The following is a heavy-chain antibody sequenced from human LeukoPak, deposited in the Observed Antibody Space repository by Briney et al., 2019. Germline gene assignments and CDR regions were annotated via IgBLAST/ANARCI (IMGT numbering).Heavy chain of an antibody. J-gene: IGHJ3*02. CDR1: GFTVGSSY. V-gene: IGHV3-53*01. D-gene: IGHD3-10*01. CDR2: TYSRGTT. Sequence: GGSLRLSCAASGFTVGSSYMSWVRQAPGKGLEWVSMTYSRGTTYYADSVKGRFTISRDNSKNSLYLQMNSLRAEDTALYYCARAERYGSGSYGAFDIWGQGTMVTVSS. CDR3: ARAERYGSGSYGAFDI.